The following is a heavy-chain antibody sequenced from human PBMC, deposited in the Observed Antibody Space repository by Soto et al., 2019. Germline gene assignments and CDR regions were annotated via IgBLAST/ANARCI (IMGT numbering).Heavy chain of an antibody. Sequence: GASVKVSCKASGYTFTSYAMHWVRQAPGQRLEGMGWINAGNGNTKYSQKFLGRVTMTRATSASTAYMELSSLKSEDTAVYYCARARIGAAPRHLGTFDYWGQGTLVTVSS. D-gene: IGHD6-13*01. V-gene: IGHV1-3*01. J-gene: IGHJ4*02. CDR2: INAGNGNT. CDR3: ARARIGAAPRHLGTFDY. CDR1: GYTFTSYA.